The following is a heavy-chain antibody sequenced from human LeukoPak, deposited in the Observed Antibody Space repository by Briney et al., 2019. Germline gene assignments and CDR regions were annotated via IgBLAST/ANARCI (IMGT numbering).Heavy chain of an antibody. CDR1: GFTFDEHA. D-gene: IGHD6-19*01. V-gene: IGHV3-9*01. Sequence: GGSLRLSCVASGFTFDEHAMYWVRQTPGKGLEGVSGISWNSGSIGYADSVKGRFTISRDNAKNSLFLQMNSPRPEDTALYYCARDSALRQWLPNWYFDLWGRGTLVTVSS. CDR3: ARDSALRQWLPNWYFDL. CDR2: ISWNSGSI. J-gene: IGHJ2*01.